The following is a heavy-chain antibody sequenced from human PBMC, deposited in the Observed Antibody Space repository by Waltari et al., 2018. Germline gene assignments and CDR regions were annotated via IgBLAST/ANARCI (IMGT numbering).Heavy chain of an antibody. D-gene: IGHD2-2*01. CDR2: IYDSGST. J-gene: IGHJ5*02. Sequence: QVQLQESGPGLVKPSETLSLTCTVSGYSISSGYYWGWIRQPPGKGLGWIGSIYDSGSTYYTPPLKSRVTISVDTSKTQFSLKLSSVTAADTAVYYCARAGYCSSTSCYSVWFDPWGQGTLVTVSS. CDR3: ARAGYCSSTSCYSVWFDP. V-gene: IGHV4-38-2*02. CDR1: GYSISSGYY.